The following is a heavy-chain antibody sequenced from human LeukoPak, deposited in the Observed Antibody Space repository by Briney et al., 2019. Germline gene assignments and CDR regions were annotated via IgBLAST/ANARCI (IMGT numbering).Heavy chain of an antibody. CDR3: ARDVRGGDSRPPHSYYCMDV. V-gene: IGHV1-69*05. Sequence: ASVKVSCKASGGTFSSYAIRWLRQAPGQGLEWMGGIIPIFGTANYAQKFQGRVTITTDESTSTAYMELSSLRSEDTAVYLCARDVRGGDSRPPHSYYCMDVWGKGTTVTVSS. J-gene: IGHJ6*03. CDR1: GGTFSSYA. D-gene: IGHD2-21*02. CDR2: IIPIFGTA.